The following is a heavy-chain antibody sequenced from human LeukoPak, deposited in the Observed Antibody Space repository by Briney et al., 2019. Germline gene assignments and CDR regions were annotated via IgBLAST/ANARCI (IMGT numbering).Heavy chain of an antibody. D-gene: IGHD6-13*01. CDR3: ATRIAAAGTTTDY. CDR2: IYHSGST. J-gene: IGHJ4*02. V-gene: IGHV4-59*12. CDR1: GGSISSYY. Sequence: SETLSLTCTVSGGSISSYYWSWIRQPPGKGLEWIGYIYHSGSTYYNPSLKSRVTISVDRSKNQFSLKLSSVTAADTAVYYCATRIAAAGTTTDYWGQGTLVTVSS.